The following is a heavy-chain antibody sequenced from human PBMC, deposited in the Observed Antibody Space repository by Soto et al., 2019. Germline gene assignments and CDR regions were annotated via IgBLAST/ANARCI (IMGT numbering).Heavy chain of an antibody. CDR1: GGSVSSGSYY. D-gene: IGHD6-13*01. J-gene: IGHJ5*02. CDR3: AREAAAGTRFDP. CDR2: IYYSGST. Sequence: SETLSLTCTVSGGSVSSGSYYWSWIRQPPGKGLEWIGYIYYSGSTNYNPSLKSRVTISVDTSKNQFSLKLSSVTAADTAVYYCAREAAAGTRFDPWGQGTLVTVSS. V-gene: IGHV4-61*01.